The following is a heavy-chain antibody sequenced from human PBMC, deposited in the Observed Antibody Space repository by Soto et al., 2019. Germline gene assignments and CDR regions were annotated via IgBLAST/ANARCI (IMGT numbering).Heavy chain of an antibody. Sequence: SETLSLTCAVYGGSFSGYYWSWIRQPPGKGLEWIGEINHSGSTNYNPSLKSRVTISVDTSKNQFSLKLSSVTAADTAVYYCATYYDLWTPNALDIWGQGPMVTVSS. CDR2: INHSGST. CDR3: ATYYDLWTPNALDI. V-gene: IGHV4-34*01. CDR1: GGSFSGYY. J-gene: IGHJ3*02. D-gene: IGHD3-3*01.